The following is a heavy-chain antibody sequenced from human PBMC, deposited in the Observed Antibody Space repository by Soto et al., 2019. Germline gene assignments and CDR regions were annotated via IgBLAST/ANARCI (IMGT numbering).Heavy chain of an antibody. CDR2: VRGDNGHT. J-gene: IGHJ5*02. Sequence: QVQLVRSGAEVKKPGASVKVSCKASGYTFTTHGISWVRQVPGQGLEWMGWVRGDNGHTNYAQSLQGRVTMTTDTSTNTAYMELRSLRSDDTAVYYCARALGYCRSGTCYREWFDPWGQGTLVTVSS. CDR1: GYTFTTHG. D-gene: IGHD2-15*01. V-gene: IGHV1-18*01. CDR3: ARALGYCRSGTCYREWFDP.